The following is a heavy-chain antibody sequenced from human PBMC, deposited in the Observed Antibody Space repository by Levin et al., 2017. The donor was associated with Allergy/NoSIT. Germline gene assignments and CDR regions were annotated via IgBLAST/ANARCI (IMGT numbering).Heavy chain of an antibody. CDR2: ISYDGSNK. J-gene: IGHJ5*02. D-gene: IGHD6-19*01. V-gene: IGHV3-30-3*01. CDR1: GFTFSSYA. Sequence: SCAASGFTFSSYAMHWVRQAPGKGLEWVAVISYDGSNKYYADSVKGRFTISRDNSKNTLYLQMNSLRAEDTAVYYCARDGREYSSAWFPAWGQGTLVTVSS. CDR3: ARDGREYSSAWFPA.